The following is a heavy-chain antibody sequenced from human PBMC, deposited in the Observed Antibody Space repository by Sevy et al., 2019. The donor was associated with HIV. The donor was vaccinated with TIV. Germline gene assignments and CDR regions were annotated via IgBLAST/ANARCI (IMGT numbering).Heavy chain of an antibody. CDR3: ARRGTGLDYYYGMDV. V-gene: IGHV1-3*01. CDR2: INAAGGNT. J-gene: IGHJ6*02. D-gene: IGHD1-1*01. Sequence: ASVKVSCKASGYTFISYAIHWVRQAPGQWLQWMGWINAAGGNTKYSQNFQGRVTFSTDTSANTAYMELSSLRSEDTAVYYCARRGTGLDYYYGMDVWGQGTTVTVSS. CDR1: GYTFISYA.